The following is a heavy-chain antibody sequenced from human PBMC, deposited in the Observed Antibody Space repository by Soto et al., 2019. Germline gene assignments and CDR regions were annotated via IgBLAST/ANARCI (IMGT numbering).Heavy chain of an antibody. CDR1: GFTFSSYW. Sequence: GGSLRLSCAASGFTFSSYWMHWVRQAPGKGLVWVSRINSDGSSTSYADSVKGRFTISRDNAKNTLYLQMNSLRAEDTALYYCASSPAVYDSSGYRIVSSAFDIWGQGTMVTVSS. D-gene: IGHD3-22*01. V-gene: IGHV3-74*01. J-gene: IGHJ3*02. CDR3: ASSPAVYDSSGYRIVSSAFDI. CDR2: INSDGSST.